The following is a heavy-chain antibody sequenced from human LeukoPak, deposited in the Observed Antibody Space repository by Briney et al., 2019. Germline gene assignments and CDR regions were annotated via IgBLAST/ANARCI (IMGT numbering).Heavy chain of an antibody. CDR3: ARGQAWELWFDY. Sequence: GGSLRLSCAASGFTFSSYSMNWVRQAPGKGLEWVSSISSSSSYIYYADSVKGRFTISRDNAKNSLYLQMNSLRAEDTAVYYCARGQAWELWFDYWGQGTLVTVSS. V-gene: IGHV3-21*01. J-gene: IGHJ4*02. CDR1: GFTFSSYS. D-gene: IGHD1-26*01. CDR2: ISSSSSYI.